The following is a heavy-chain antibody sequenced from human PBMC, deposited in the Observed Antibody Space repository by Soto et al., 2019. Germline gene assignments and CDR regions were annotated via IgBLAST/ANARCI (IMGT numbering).Heavy chain of an antibody. Sequence: EVQLLESGGGLVQPGGSLRLSCAASGFTFSSYAMSWVRQAPGKGLEWVSVISGSGDSTYYADSVKGRFTISRDNSKNTLYLQMSSLRAEDTAVYYCAKRGAGGWFGPWGQGTLVTVSS. J-gene: IGHJ5*02. D-gene: IGHD3-10*01. CDR1: GFTFSSYA. CDR2: ISGSGDST. V-gene: IGHV3-23*01. CDR3: AKRGAGGWFGP.